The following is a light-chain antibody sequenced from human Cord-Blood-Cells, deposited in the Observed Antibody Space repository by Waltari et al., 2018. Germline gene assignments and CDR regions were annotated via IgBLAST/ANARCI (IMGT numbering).Light chain of an antibody. J-gene: IGLJ2*01. V-gene: IGLV1-44*01. CDR3: AAWDDSLNGPG. Sequence: QSVLTQPPSASGTPGQRVTISCSGSSSNIGSNTVNWYQQLPGTAPKLLIYSNNQRPSGVPDRFSGSKYGTSASLAISGLQSEDEADYYCAAWDDSLNGPGFGGGTKLTVL. CDR1: SSNIGSNT. CDR2: SNN.